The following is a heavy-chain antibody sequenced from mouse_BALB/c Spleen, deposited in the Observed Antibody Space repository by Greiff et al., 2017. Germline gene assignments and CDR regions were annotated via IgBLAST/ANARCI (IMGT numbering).Heavy chain of an antibody. CDR3: TRDYGSSDDWYFDV. J-gene: IGHJ1*01. D-gene: IGHD1-1*01. Sequence: QVQLQQPGAELVRPGASVKLSCKASGYTFTSYWINWVKQRPGQGLEWIGNIYPSDSYTNYNQKFKDKATLTVDKSSSTAYMQLSSPTSEDSAVYYCTRDYGSSDDWYFDVWGAGTTVTVSS. V-gene: IGHV1-69*02. CDR2: IYPSDSYT. CDR1: GYTFTSYW.